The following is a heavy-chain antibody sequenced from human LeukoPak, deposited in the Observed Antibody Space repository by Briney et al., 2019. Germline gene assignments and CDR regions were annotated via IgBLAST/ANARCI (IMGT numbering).Heavy chain of an antibody. Sequence: ASVKVSCKASGYTFTGYYMHWVRQAPGQGLEWMGWINPNSGGTNYAQKFQGRVTMTRDTSISTAYMELSRLRSDDTAVCYCARLYCSSTSCYLYFDYWGQGTLVTVSS. CDR3: ARLYCSSTSCYLYFDY. CDR1: GYTFTGYY. V-gene: IGHV1-2*02. CDR2: INPNSGGT. D-gene: IGHD2-2*01. J-gene: IGHJ4*02.